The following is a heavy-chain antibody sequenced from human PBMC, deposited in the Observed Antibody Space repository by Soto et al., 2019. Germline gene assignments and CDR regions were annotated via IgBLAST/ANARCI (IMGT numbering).Heavy chain of an antibody. V-gene: IGHV1-69*01. J-gene: IGHJ6*02. CDR3: ARDVPLNYYDGTFSYYAMDV. CDR2: IIPFFKAT. D-gene: IGHD3-16*01. Sequence: QVQLVQSGAEVKKPGSSVKVSCKASGGTFSSHAISWVRQAPGQGLEWMGGIIPFFKATNYAHKFQGRVTTTADDSTSTAYMDLYSLRSEDTAVYYCARDVPLNYYDGTFSYYAMDVWGQGTTVTVSS. CDR1: GGTFSSHA.